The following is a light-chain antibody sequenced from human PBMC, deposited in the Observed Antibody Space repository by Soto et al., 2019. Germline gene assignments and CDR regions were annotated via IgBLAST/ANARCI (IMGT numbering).Light chain of an antibody. Sequence: QSALTQPASVSGSPGQSITISFTGTSGDVGGYNYVSWYQQHPGKAPKLMIFDVTNRPSGVSNRFSGSKSGNTASLTISGLQAEDEADYYCSSYTGYYTLLFGGGTKLTVL. CDR3: SSYTGYYTLL. CDR2: DVT. V-gene: IGLV2-14*03. J-gene: IGLJ2*01. CDR1: SGDVGGYNY.